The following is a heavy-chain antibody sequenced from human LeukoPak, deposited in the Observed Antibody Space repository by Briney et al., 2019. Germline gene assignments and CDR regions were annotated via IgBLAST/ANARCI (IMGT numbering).Heavy chain of an antibody. J-gene: IGHJ4*02. CDR2: ISGSGGST. CDR3: AKLNLSGSYYPFDY. V-gene: IGHV3-23*01. CDR1: GFTFSSYA. D-gene: IGHD1-26*01. Sequence: ESGGSLRLSCAASGFTFSSYAMSWVRQASGKGLEWVSAISGSGGSTYYADSVKGRFTISRDNSKNTLYLQMNSLRAEDTAVYYCAKLNLSGSYYPFDYWGQGTLVTVSS.